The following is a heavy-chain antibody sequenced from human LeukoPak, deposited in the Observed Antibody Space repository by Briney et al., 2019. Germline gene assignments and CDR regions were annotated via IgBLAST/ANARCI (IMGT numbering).Heavy chain of an antibody. J-gene: IGHJ4*02. CDR3: TTLSGLSEDYTDS. CDR1: GFTFSSYA. CDR2: IKSKGHGGAI. V-gene: IGHV3-15*01. D-gene: IGHD5-12*01. Sequence: PGGSLRLSCAASGFTFSSYAMTWVRQVPGKGLEWVGRIKSKGHGGAIDYAAPVIGRFKISRDDSTDTVYLQMNSLKTEDTALYYCTTLSGLSEDYTDSWGQGVLVTVSS.